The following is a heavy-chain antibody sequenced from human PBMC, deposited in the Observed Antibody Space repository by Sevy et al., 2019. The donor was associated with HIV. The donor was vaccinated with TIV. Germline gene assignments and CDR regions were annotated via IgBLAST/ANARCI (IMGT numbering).Heavy chain of an antibody. CDR2: IKQDESER. CDR3: AKGNSGSFDY. V-gene: IGHV3-7*01. J-gene: IGHJ4*02. Sequence: GGSLRLSCAASGFTVSSNYMSWVRQAPGKGLEWVANIKQDESERYYVASVKGRFTISRDNAKNSVYLEMNSLRPDDTAIYYCAKGNSGSFDYWGQGTLVTVSS. D-gene: IGHD3-10*01. CDR1: GFTVSSNY.